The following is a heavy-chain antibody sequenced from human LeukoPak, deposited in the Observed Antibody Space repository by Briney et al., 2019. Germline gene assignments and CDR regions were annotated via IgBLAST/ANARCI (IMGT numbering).Heavy chain of an antibody. V-gene: IGHV3-64*01. Sequence: GGSLRLSRAASGFTFSNIAMHWVRQAPGKGLEYVSGISSTGGSTYYANSVKGRFTVSRDNSENTLYLQMGSLRPDDMAIYYCAREPGARLTAGPGDAFDIWGQGTMVTVSS. J-gene: IGHJ3*02. CDR2: ISSTGGST. CDR3: AREPGARLTAGPGDAFDI. CDR1: GFTFSNIA. D-gene: IGHD4/OR15-4a*01.